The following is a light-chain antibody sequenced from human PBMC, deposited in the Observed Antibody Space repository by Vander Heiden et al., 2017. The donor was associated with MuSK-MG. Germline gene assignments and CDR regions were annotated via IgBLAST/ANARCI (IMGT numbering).Light chain of an antibody. J-gene: IGLJ2*01. CDR3: TSYTSSTTLV. CDR2: DVS. V-gene: IGLV2-14*03. CDR1: SSDVGGYTY. Sequence: QSALTQPASVSGSPGQSITISCTGTSSDVGGYTYVSWNQQHPGKAPKLMIYDVSNRPSGVSDRFAASKSGNTASLTISGLQAEDEADYFCTSYTSSTTLVFGGGTKLTVL.